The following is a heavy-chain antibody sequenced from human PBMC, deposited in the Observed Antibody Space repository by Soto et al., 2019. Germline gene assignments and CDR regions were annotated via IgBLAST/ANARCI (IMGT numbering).Heavy chain of an antibody. D-gene: IGHD3-10*01. CDR3: AADGYYYGSGSYYNPYGMDV. CDR1: GFTFTSSA. CDR2: IVVGSGNT. Sequence: SVKVSCKASGFTFTSSAVQWVRQARGQRLEWIGWIVVGSGNTNYAQKFQERVTITRDMSTSTAYMELSSLRSEDTAVYYCAADGYYYGSGSYYNPYGMDVWGQGTTVTVSS. J-gene: IGHJ6*02. V-gene: IGHV1-58*01.